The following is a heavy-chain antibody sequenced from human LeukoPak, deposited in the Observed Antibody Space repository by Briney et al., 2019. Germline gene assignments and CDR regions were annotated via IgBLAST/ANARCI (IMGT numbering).Heavy chain of an antibody. CDR2: ISWNSGTL. Sequence: PGGSLRLSCAASGFRFDDYAMHWVRQAPGKGLEWVSGISWNSGTLAYADSVKGRFTISRDNAKNSLYLQMNSLRTEDTALYYCAKDEEMATIGLLGYWGQGTLVTVSS. D-gene: IGHD5-24*01. CDR1: GFRFDDYA. CDR3: AKDEEMATIGLLGY. V-gene: IGHV3-9*01. J-gene: IGHJ4*02.